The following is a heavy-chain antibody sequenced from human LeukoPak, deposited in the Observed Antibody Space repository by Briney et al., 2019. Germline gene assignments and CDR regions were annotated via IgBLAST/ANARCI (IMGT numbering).Heavy chain of an antibody. CDR3: ARDRCNGGTCFVSVLDY. J-gene: IGHJ4*02. CDR2: ISHDGSNK. V-gene: IGHV3-30*04. D-gene: IGHD2-15*01. Sequence: GGSLRLSCAASGFSFRSYAMHWVRQAPGKGLEGVAVISHDGSNKYYADSVKGRFTISRDDSKNTLYLQMNSPRTEDTAVYYCARDRCNGGTCFVSVLDYWGQGTLVTVSS. CDR1: GFSFRSYA.